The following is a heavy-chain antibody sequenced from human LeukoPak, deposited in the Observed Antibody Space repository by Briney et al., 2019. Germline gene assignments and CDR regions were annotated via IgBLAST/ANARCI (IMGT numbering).Heavy chain of an antibody. D-gene: IGHD5-18*01. V-gene: IGHV4-4*07. Sequence: SETLSLTCTVSGGSISSYYWSWIRQPAGKGLEWIGRIYTSGSTNYNPSLKSRVTMSVDTSKNQFSLKLSSVTAADTAVYYCARDGLDTVMVPAYYYGMDVWGQGTTVTVSS. CDR1: GGSISSYY. CDR2: IYTSGST. J-gene: IGHJ6*02. CDR3: ARDGLDTVMVPAYYYGMDV.